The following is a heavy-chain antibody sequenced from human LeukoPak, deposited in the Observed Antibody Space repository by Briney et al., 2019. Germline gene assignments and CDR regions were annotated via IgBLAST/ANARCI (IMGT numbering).Heavy chain of an antibody. CDR2: IYYSGST. CDR3: ASEHYDFWSGYLTPPSNY. Sequence: SETLSLTCTVSGGSISSSSFYWGWIRQPPGKELEWIGSIYYSGSTYYNPSLKSRVTISVDTSKNQFSLKLTSVTAADTAVYYCASEHYDFWSGYLTPPSNYWGQGTLVTVSS. J-gene: IGHJ4*02. CDR1: GGSISSSSFY. D-gene: IGHD3-3*01. V-gene: IGHV4-39*02.